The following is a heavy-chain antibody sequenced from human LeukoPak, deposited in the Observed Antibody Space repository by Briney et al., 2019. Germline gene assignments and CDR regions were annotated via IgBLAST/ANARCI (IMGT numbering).Heavy chain of an antibody. V-gene: IGHV3-30*03. J-gene: IGHJ4*02. CDR1: GFTFSSYG. CDR2: ISYDGSNK. Sequence: GRSLRLSCAASGFTFSSYGMHWVRQAPGKGLEWVAVISYDGSNKYYADSVKGRFTISRDNSKNTLCLQMNSLRAEDTAVYYCARDKNGLRYGSGSYLVWGQGTLVTVSS. D-gene: IGHD3-10*01. CDR3: ARDKNGLRYGSGSYLV.